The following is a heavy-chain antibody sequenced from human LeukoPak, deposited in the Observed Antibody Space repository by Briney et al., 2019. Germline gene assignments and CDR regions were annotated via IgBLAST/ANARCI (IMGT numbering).Heavy chain of an antibody. D-gene: IGHD4-17*01. CDR1: GGSISSSGHGHF. Sequence: PSETLSLTCAVSGGSISSSGHGHFWSCLRQLPGKGLEWIGYINHSGSAYYTPSLKSRVTISVDTSKNHFSLRLTSVTVADTAVYYCARDSGETGEYFQLWGQGILATVSS. CDR3: ARDSGETGEYFQL. CDR2: INHSGSA. V-gene: IGHV4-31*11. J-gene: IGHJ1*01.